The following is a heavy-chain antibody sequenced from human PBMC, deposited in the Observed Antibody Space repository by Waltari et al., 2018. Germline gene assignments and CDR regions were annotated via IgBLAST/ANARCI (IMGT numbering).Heavy chain of an antibody. CDR1: GFTFSNYL. CDR2: IKQDGSEK. J-gene: IGHJ4*02. V-gene: IGHV3-7*01. CDR3: ARGRATNDY. Sequence: EVQLVESGGGLVQPGGSLRLPCAASGFTFSNYLMTWVRQAPGKGLEWVANIKQDGSEKYYVDSVKGRFTISRDNAKNSLYLQMNSLRAEDTAVYYCARGRATNDYWGQGTLVTVSS.